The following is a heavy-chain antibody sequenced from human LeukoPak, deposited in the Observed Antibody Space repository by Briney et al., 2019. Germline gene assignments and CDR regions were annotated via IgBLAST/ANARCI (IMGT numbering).Heavy chain of an antibody. D-gene: IGHD3-9*01. Sequence: ASVKVSCKASGYTSTSYYIHWVRQAPGQGLEWMGIINPSGASTSYAQKFQGRVTMTRDMSTDTVYVELSSLRSDDTAVYYCARARGRYLDWVDWDQGTLVTVSS. CDR3: ARARGRYLDWVD. J-gene: IGHJ4*02. V-gene: IGHV1-46*01. CDR1: GYTSTSYY. CDR2: INPSGAST.